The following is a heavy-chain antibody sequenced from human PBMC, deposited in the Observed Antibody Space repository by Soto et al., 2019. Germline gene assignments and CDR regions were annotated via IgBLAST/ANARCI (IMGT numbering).Heavy chain of an antibody. CDR3: VRNYCSGGSCYLYGMDV. D-gene: IGHD2-15*01. V-gene: IGHV3-35*01. J-gene: IGHJ6*02. CDR2: VSWNGSRT. CDR1: GFTFSNSD. Sequence: PGGSLRLCCAASGFTFSNSDMNWVRQAPGKRLEWVSGVSWNGSRTHYADSVKGRFIISRDNSRNFLYQQMNSLRPEDMAVYYCVRNYCSGGSCYLYGMDVWGQRTTVTVSS.